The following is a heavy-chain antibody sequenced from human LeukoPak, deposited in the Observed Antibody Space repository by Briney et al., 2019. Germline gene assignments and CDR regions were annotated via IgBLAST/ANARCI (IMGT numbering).Heavy chain of an antibody. Sequence: SETLSLTCAVYGGSFSGYYWSWIRQPPGKGLEWIGEINHSGSTNYNPSLKSRVTISVDTSKNQFSLKLSSATAADTAVYYCARGKFGRRLDPWGQGTLVTVSS. CDR2: INHSGST. J-gene: IGHJ5*02. V-gene: IGHV4-34*01. D-gene: IGHD3-10*01. CDR1: GGSFSGYY. CDR3: ARGKFGRRLDP.